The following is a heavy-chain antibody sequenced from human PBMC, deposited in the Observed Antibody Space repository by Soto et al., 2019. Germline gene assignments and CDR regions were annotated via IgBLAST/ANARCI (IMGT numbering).Heavy chain of an antibody. CDR2: IYDSGST. J-gene: IGHJ4*02. CDR3: AAPPRY. Sequence: SETLSLTCTVSGGSISGYYWNWIRQPPGKGLEWIGYIYDSGSTNYNPSLKSRVTISVDTSKNQFSLKLTSVTAADTAVYYSAAPPRYRGPGTLVTGSS. D-gene: IGHD6-6*01. V-gene: IGHV4-59*01. CDR1: GGSISGYY.